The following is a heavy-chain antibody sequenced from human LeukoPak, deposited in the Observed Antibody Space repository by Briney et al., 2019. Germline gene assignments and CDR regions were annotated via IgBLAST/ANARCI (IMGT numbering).Heavy chain of an antibody. CDR2: LIPIFGTA. J-gene: IGHJ6*03. D-gene: IGHD4-17*01. Sequence: SVKASCKASGGTFSSYAISWVRQAPGQGLEWMGGLIPIFGTANYAQKFQGRVTITTDESTSTAYMELSSLRSEDTAVYYCASGRYGNYYYYYYMDVWGKGTTVTVSS. V-gene: IGHV1-69*05. CDR1: GGTFSSYA. CDR3: ASGRYGNYYYYYYMDV.